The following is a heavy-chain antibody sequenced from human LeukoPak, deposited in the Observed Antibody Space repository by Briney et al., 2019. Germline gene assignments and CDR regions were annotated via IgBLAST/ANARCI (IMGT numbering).Heavy chain of an antibody. CDR3: ARFRTWGDKAFDY. CDR2: IASDGSST. D-gene: IGHD2-21*02. Sequence: GGSLRLSCAASGFTFSSYWMNWVRQAPGKGLVWVSRIASDGSSTTYADSVKGRFSISRDNAKNTLYLQMNSLRAEDTAVYYCARFRTWGDKAFDYWGQGTLVTVSS. CDR1: GFTFSSYW. V-gene: IGHV3-74*01. J-gene: IGHJ4*02.